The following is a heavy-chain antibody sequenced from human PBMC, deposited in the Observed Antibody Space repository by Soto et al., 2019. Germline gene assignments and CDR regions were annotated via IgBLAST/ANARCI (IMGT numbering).Heavy chain of an antibody. V-gene: IGHV3-7*03. CDR2: IKQDGSEK. CDR1: GFTFSSYW. J-gene: IGHJ6*02. CDR3: ARVRLSYYYGMDV. Sequence: GGSLRLSCAASGFTFSSYWMSWVRQAPGKGLEWVANIKQDGSEKYYVDSVKGRFTISRDNAKNSLYLQMNSLRAEDTAVYYCARVRLSYYYGMDVWGQGTTVTVSS.